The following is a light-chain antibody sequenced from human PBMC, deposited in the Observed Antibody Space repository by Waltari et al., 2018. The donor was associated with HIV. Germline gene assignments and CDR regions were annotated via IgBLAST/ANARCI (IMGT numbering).Light chain of an antibody. V-gene: IGKV4-1*01. CDR2: WAS. CDR3: QQYYDVPYT. Sequence: DIVMTQSPDSLTVSLGETATINCKSSQTILYSSKNKNYLNWYQQKPGQPPKLLLYWASARESGVPDRFSGSGSGTDFTLTITSLQAEDVAVYYCQQYYDVPYTFGQGTKLEI. J-gene: IGKJ2*01. CDR1: QTILYSSKNKNY.